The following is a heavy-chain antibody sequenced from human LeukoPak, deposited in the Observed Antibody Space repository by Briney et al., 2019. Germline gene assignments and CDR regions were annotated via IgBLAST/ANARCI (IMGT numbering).Heavy chain of an antibody. D-gene: IGHD3-10*01. V-gene: IGHV4-59*01. Sequence: SETLSLTCTVSGGSISSYYWSWMRQPPGQGLEGIGNIYYSGTTNHTTTLKSRLTISVETSKNQFSLTLSSVTAADTAVYYCARDCDGSGSYYDGVFAFDIWGQGTMVTVSS. CDR1: GGSISSYY. CDR2: IYYSGTT. CDR3: ARDCDGSGSYYDGVFAFDI. J-gene: IGHJ3*02.